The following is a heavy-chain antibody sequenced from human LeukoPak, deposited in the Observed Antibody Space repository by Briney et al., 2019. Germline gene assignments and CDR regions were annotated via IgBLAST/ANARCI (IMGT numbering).Heavy chain of an antibody. D-gene: IGHD6-13*01. CDR2: MYTSGST. V-gene: IGHV4-4*07. J-gene: IGHJ6*03. Sequence: SETLSLTCTVSGASISNYYWSWIRQPAGKGLEWLGRMYTSGSTNYDPSLKSRVTMSVDTSKSPFSLKLSSVTAADTAVYFCAREVSSSWSGYYFYYMDVWGKGTTVTVSS. CDR3: AREVSSSWSGYYFYYMDV. CDR1: GASISNYY.